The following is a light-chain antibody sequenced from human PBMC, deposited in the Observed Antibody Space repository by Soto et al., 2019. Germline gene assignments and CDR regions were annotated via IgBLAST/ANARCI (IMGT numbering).Light chain of an antibody. Sequence: QSALTQPASVSGSPGQSITISCTGTSSDVGRYNYVSWYQQRPGKAPKLIISEVSNRPSGVSYRFSGSKSGSTASLTISGLQAEDEGDCYCSSYTTTNSYVFGTGTKVTVL. CDR1: SSDVGRYNY. CDR2: EVS. V-gene: IGLV2-14*01. J-gene: IGLJ1*01. CDR3: SSYTTTNSYV.